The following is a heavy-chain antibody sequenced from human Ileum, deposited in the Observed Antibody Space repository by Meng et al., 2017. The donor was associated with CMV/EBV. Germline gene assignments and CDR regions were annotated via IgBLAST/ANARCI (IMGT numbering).Heavy chain of an antibody. CDR2: LCHDGHT. V-gene: IGHV4-59*01. J-gene: IGHJ4*01. Sequence: QVQLQESGPRLVTPSETLSLTCTVSDGSISPYFWNWIWQSPGMGLEWVGFLCHDGHTHSNPSLKSRLAMSIDTSKSQISLRLMSVTAADTAIYYCARWGNAVRGFDYWGRGVLVTVSS. CDR1: DGSISPYF. D-gene: IGHD7-27*01. CDR3: ARWGNAVRGFDY.